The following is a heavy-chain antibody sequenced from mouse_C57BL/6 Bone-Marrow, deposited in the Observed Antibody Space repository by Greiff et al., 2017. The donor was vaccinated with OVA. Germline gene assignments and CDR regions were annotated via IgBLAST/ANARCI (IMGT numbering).Heavy chain of an antibody. CDR2: IDPSDSYT. CDR1: GYTFTSYW. Sequence: QVQLQQPGAELVMPGASVKLSCKASGYTFTSYWMHWVKQRTGQGLEWIGEIDPSDSYTNYNQKFKGKSTLTVDKSSSTAYMQLSSLTSEDSAVYYCARLGGKKGNYWGQGTSVTVSS. D-gene: IGHD1-1*02. J-gene: IGHJ4*01. V-gene: IGHV1-69*01. CDR3: ARLGGKKGNY.